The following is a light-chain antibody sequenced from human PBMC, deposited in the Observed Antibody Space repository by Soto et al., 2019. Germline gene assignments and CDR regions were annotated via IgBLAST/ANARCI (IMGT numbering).Light chain of an antibody. Sequence: QSALTQPXSVSGSPGQSITISCTGTSSDVGGYNYVAWYQQHPGTAPKLIIYDVANRPSGVSSRFSGSTASNXXXXXISGXQAXDEADYYCSSYSSSSTPNYVFGTGTXXTVL. CDR1: SSDVGGYNY. CDR2: DVA. J-gene: IGLJ1*01. CDR3: SSYSSSSTPNYV. V-gene: IGLV2-14*01.